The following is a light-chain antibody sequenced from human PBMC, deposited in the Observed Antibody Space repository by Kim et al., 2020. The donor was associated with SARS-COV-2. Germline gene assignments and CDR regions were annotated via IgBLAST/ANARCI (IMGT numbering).Light chain of an antibody. J-gene: IGKJ2*01. CDR2: AAS. V-gene: IGKV1-27*01. CDR3: QKYGSAPHT. Sequence: SASVGDRVTITCRASHDIKNYLAWYQQKPGKAPKLLIHAASTLQPGVPSRFSGSASGTDFSLTISSLQPEDVATYYCQKYGSAPHTFGRGTKLEI. CDR1: HDIKNY.